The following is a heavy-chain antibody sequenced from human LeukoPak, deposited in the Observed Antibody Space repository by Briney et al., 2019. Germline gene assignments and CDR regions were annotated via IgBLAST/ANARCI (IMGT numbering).Heavy chain of an antibody. CDR1: GYTFTKYW. Sequence: VESLNISCEGSGYTFTKYWIGWVRQMPGKGLEWMGIIHPGDSHTWYSPSFQGQATISADKSISMAYLQWSSLKASDTAMYFCARQPGMTAKSWYFDLWGRGTLVTVSS. CDR3: ARQPGMTAKSWYFDL. D-gene: IGHD2-2*01. V-gene: IGHV5-51*01. J-gene: IGHJ2*01. CDR2: IHPGDSHT.